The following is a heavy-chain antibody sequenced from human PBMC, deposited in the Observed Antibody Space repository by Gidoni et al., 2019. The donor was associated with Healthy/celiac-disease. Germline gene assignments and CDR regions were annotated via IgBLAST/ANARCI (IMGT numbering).Heavy chain of an antibody. CDR3: ARGTGYSGYDPYYYYYYGMDV. D-gene: IGHD5-12*01. Sequence: EVQLVESGGGLVKPGGSLRLSCAASGLTFSSYSMNWVRQAPGKGLEWVSSISSSSSYIYYADSVKGRFTISRDNAKNSLYLQMNSLRAEDTAVYYCARGTGYSGYDPYYYYYYGMDVWGQGTTVTVSS. CDR1: GLTFSSYS. CDR2: ISSSSSYI. J-gene: IGHJ6*02. V-gene: IGHV3-21*01.